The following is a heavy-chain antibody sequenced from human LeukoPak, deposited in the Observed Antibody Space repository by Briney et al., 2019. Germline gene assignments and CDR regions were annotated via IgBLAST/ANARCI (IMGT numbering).Heavy chain of an antibody. CDR2: IYYSGST. CDR3: ARDRRGGSGSYSPLGY. CDR1: GGSISSGDYY. D-gene: IGHD3-10*01. J-gene: IGHJ4*02. Sequence: PSETLSLTCTVSGGSISSGDYYWRWIRQPPGKGLEWIGYIYYSGSTYYNPSLKSRVTISVDTSKNQFSLKLSSVTAADTAVYYCARDRRGGSGSYSPLGYWGQGTLVTVSS. V-gene: IGHV4-30-4*01.